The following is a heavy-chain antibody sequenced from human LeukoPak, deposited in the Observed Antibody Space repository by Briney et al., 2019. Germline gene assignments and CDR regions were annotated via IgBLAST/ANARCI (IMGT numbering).Heavy chain of an antibody. CDR3: ARTESSYCSSTSCYQSG. V-gene: IGHV3-30-3*01. CDR2: ISYDGSNK. J-gene: IGHJ4*02. Sequence: GGSLRLSCAASGFTFSSYAMHWVRQAPGKGLEWVAVISYDGSNKYYADSVKGRFTISRDNSKNTLYLQMNSLRAEDTAVYYCARTESSYCSSTSCYQSGWGQGTLVTVPS. D-gene: IGHD2-2*01. CDR1: GFTFSSYA.